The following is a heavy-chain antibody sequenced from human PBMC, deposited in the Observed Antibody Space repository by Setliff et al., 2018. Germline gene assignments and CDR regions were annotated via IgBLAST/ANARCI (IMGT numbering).Heavy chain of an antibody. V-gene: IGHV4-30-2*01. D-gene: IGHD3-10*01. CDR1: GGSISSSGYS. CDR3: ARGGGYGSGGSFHNAPFDY. Sequence: LSLTCAVSGGSISSSGYSWSWIRQPPGKGLEWIGYIYHSGSTYYNPSLKSRVTISVDRSKNQFSLNLSSVTAADTAVYYCARGGGYGSGGSFHNAPFDYWGQGMLVTVSS. CDR2: IYHSGST. J-gene: IGHJ4*02.